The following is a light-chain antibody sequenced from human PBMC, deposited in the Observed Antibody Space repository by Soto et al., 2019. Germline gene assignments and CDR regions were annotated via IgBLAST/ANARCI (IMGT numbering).Light chain of an antibody. Sequence: EIGMTQSPATQSVSPEERATLSCRASQSVSSNLAWYQQKPGQAPRLLIYGASTRATGIPARFSGSGSGTEFTLTISSGLSEDFARYCFHHYNNGAAWPFGQGTKVDIK. J-gene: IGKJ1*01. CDR2: GAS. V-gene: IGKV3-15*01. CDR3: HHYNNGAAWP. CDR1: QSVSSN.